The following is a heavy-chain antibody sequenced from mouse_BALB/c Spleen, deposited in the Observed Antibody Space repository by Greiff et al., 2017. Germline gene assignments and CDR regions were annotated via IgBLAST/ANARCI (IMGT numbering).Heavy chain of an antibody. V-gene: IGHV14-3*02. Sequence: VQLQQSGAELVKPGASVKLSCTASGFNIKDTYMHWVKQRPEQGLEWIGRIDPANGNTKYDPKFQGKATITADTSSNTAYLKLSSLTSEDTAVYCCAGGGYSGYLYYCDYWGQGTALTDSS. D-gene: IGHD1-1*02. J-gene: IGHJ2*01. CDR3: AGGGYSGYLYYCDY. CDR1: GFNIKDTY. CDR2: IDPANGNT.